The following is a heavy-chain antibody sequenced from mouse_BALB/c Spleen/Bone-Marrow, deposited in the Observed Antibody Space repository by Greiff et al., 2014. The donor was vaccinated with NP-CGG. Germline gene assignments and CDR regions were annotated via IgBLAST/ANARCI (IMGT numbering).Heavy chain of an antibody. J-gene: IGHJ3*01. Sequence: DVQLVESGGDLVKPGGSLRLSCAASGFTFSDYYMYWIRQTPEKRLEWVATISDGGSYTKYADSVKGRFTISRDNAKNNLYLQMSSLKSEDTAMYYCTRGLGWFGYWGQGTLVTVSA. D-gene: IGHD4-1*01. CDR2: ISDGGSYT. CDR3: TRGLGWFGY. V-gene: IGHV5-4*02. CDR1: GFTFSDYY.